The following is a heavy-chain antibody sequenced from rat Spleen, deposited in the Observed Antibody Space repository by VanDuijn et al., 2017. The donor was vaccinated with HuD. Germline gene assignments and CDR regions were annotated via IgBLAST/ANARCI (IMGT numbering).Heavy chain of an antibody. D-gene: IGHD5-1*01. CDR2: IKAKSNNYAT. V-gene: IGHV6-6*01. J-gene: IGHJ2*01. CDR3: AWRLGEGDY. CDR1: GFTFSTAW. Sequence: EVQVLESGGGLVQPGNSLKLSCATSGFTFSTAWMYWYRQFPEKRLEWVARIKAKSNNYATDYTESVKGRFTISRDDSKSSIYLQMNNLKEEETAIYYCAWRLGEGDYWGQGVMVTVSS.